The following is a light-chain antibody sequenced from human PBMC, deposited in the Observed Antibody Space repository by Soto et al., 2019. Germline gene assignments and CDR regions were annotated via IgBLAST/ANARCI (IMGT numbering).Light chain of an antibody. CDR3: QQYGGASWT. CDR2: GAS. Sequence: EVVMTQSPATLSVSPGEGVTLSCRASQGIGDTLAWYQHKPGQAPRLLIYGASSRATGIPDRFVGSGSGTDFTLTISRLEPEDFAVYYCQQYGGASWTFGQGTKVDIK. J-gene: IGKJ1*01. CDR1: QGIGDT. V-gene: IGKV3-20*01.